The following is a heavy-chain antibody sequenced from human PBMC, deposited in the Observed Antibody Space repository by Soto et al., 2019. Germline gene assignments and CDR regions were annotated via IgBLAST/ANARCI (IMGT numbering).Heavy chain of an antibody. Sequence: SETLSLTCTVSGGSISSYYWSWIRQPPGKGLEWIGYIYYSGSTNYNPSLKSRVTISVDTSKNQFSLKLSSVTAADTAVYYCARGNVDTVTNLSRWGQGTLVTVSS. V-gene: IGHV4-59*01. J-gene: IGHJ4*02. CDR2: IYYSGST. CDR3: ARGNVDTVTNLSR. D-gene: IGHD5-18*01. CDR1: GGSISSYY.